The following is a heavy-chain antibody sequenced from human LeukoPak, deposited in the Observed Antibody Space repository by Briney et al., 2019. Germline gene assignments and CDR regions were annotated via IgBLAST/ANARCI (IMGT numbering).Heavy chain of an antibody. CDR2: IKQDGSEK. CDR3: AKAGTVAGFDY. Sequence: GGSLRLSCAASGFTFSSYEMNWVRQAPGKGLEWVANIKQDGSEKYYVDSVKGRFTISRDNAKNSLYLQMNSLRAEDTAVYYCAKAGTVAGFDYWGQGTLVTVSS. CDR1: GFTFSSYE. V-gene: IGHV3-7*01. J-gene: IGHJ4*02. D-gene: IGHD6-19*01.